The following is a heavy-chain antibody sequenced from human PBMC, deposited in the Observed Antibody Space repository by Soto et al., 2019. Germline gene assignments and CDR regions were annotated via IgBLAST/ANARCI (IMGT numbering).Heavy chain of an antibody. V-gene: IGHV4-59*07. CDR3: ARQQYTVVTAFDV. D-gene: IGHD2-15*01. CDR2: VSYSGKT. Sequence: QVQLQESGPGLVKTSDTLSLTCTVSGGSITPYYWSWIRQPRGEGLEWIGYVSYSGKTGYNPSLKSRVSMSIDTSKNEFSLKLTSLTAADAATYYCARQQYTVVTAFDVWGQGTTVAVSS. CDR1: GGSITPYY. J-gene: IGHJ3*01.